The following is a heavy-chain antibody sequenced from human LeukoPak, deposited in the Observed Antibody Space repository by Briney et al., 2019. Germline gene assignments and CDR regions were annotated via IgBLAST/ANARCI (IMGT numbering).Heavy chain of an antibody. CDR2: ISANNGDI. CDR1: GYTFSSSG. Sequence: ASVKVSCKASGYTFSSSGFSLVRQAPGQGLEWMGWISANNGDIHPAQKFQGRVTMTTDTSTSTAYMELRSLRSDDTAVYYCARERGFSGWPDYWGQGTLVTVSS. CDR3: ARERGFSGWPDY. D-gene: IGHD6-19*01. V-gene: IGHV1-18*01. J-gene: IGHJ4*02.